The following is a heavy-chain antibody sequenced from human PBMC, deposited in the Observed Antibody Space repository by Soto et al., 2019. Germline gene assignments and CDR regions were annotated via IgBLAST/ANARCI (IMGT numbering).Heavy chain of an antibody. D-gene: IGHD1-26*01. CDR3: ARDRAGGSFDY. Sequence: QVLLVQSGSESMQPGASVQVSCKGSGYNLNSHSINWLRQAPGQGLGWMGWNNPKTGNPTYEQGFTGRFVFSVDTSVSTVYLEIFSLKADESALYYCARDRAGGSFDYWGQGTLVTVSS. CDR1: GYNLNSHS. V-gene: IGHV7-4-1*01. CDR2: NNPKTGNP. J-gene: IGHJ4*02.